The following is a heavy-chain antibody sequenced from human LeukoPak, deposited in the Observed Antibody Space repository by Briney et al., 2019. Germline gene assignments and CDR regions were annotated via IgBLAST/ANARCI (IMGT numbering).Heavy chain of an antibody. CDR2: ISWNSGSI. D-gene: IGHD1-7*01. Sequence: LPGGSLRLSCAASGFTFGDYAMHWVRQAPGKGLEWVSGISWNSGSIGYADSVKGRFTISRDNAKNSLYLQMNSLRAEDTALYYCAKDIGGITGTLVAFDIWGQGTMVTVSS. CDR1: GFTFGDYA. J-gene: IGHJ3*02. CDR3: AKDIGGITGTLVAFDI. V-gene: IGHV3-9*01.